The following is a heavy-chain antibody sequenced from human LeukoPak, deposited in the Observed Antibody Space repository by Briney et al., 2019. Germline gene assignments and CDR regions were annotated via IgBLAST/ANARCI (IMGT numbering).Heavy chain of an antibody. CDR2: IYYSGST. CDR3: ARHLGPGRYCSSTSCRPRAFDI. CDR1: GGSISSGGYY. Sequence: PSQTLSLTCTVSGGSISSGGYYWSWIRQHPGKGLEWIGYIYYSGSTYYNPSLKSRVTISVDTSKNQFSLKLSSVTAADTAVYYCARHLGPGRYCSSTSCRPRAFDIWGQGTMVTVSS. D-gene: IGHD2-2*01. J-gene: IGHJ3*02. V-gene: IGHV4-31*03.